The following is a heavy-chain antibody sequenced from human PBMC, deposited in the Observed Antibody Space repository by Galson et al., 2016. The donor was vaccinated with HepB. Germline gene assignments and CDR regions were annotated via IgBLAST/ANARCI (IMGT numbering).Heavy chain of an antibody. CDR1: GYTFTSYA. J-gene: IGHJ4*02. CDR3: ARNPALTGDFDY. D-gene: IGHD7-27*01. CDR2: INAGNGNT. Sequence: SVKVSCKASGYTFTSYAIHWVRQAPGQRLEWMGWINAGNGNTKYSQKFQGRVTITRDTSASTTYMELSSLRSEDTAVYYCARNPALTGDFDYRGQGSLVTVSS. V-gene: IGHV1-3*01.